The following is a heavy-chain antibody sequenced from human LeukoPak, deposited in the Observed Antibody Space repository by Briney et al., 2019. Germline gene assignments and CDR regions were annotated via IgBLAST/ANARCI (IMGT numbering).Heavy chain of an antibody. CDR2: INHSGST. V-gene: IGHV4-34*01. Sequence: SETLSLSCAVYGGSFSGYYWSWIRQPPGKGLEWIGEINHSGSTNYNPSLKSRVTISVDTSKNQFSLKLSSVTAADTAVYYCARVRGVVVPAAPEGWFDPWGQGTLVTVSS. J-gene: IGHJ5*02. CDR3: ARVRGVVVPAAPEGWFDP. D-gene: IGHD2-2*01. CDR1: GGSFSGYY.